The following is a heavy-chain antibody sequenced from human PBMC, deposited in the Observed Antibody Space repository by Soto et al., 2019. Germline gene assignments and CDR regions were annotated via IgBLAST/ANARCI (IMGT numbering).Heavy chain of an antibody. Sequence: GGSLRLSCAASGFTFSDYYMSWIRQAPGKGLEWVSYISSSGSTIYYADSVKGRFTISRDNARDSLHLQMDSLRVEDTGVYYCAGPLCSGPTCYGWWGQGTQVTVSS. V-gene: IGHV3-11*01. CDR3: AGPLCSGPTCYGW. D-gene: IGHD2-2*01. CDR2: ISSSGSTI. CDR1: GFTFSDYY. J-gene: IGHJ4*02.